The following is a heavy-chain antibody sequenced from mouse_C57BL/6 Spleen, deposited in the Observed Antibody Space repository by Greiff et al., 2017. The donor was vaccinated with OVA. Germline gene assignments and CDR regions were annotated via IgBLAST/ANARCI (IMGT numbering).Heavy chain of an antibody. CDR3: ARDATGHSSGLHAMDY. V-gene: IGHV7-1*01. J-gene: IGHJ4*01. Sequence: EVKLVESGGGLVQSGRSLRLSCATSGFTFSDFYMEWVRQAPGKGLEWIAARRNKANDYTTEYSASVKGRFIVSRDTSQSILYLQMNARRAEDTAMYYGARDATGHSSGLHAMDYWGQGTSVTVSS. D-gene: IGHD3-1*01. CDR2: RRNKANDYTT. CDR1: GFTFSDFY.